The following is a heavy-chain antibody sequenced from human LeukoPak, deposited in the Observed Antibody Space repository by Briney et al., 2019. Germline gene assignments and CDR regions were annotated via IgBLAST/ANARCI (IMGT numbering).Heavy chain of an antibody. CDR2: IYPGDSDT. Sequence: GESLKISCKGSGCIFTNYWIGWVRQMPGKGLEWMGIIYPGDSDTRYSPSFQGQVTMSADKSISTAYLKWSSLKASDTAMYYCARRATGTTKWFDPWGQGTLVTVSS. CDR1: GCIFTNYW. D-gene: IGHD1-1*01. V-gene: IGHV5-51*01. CDR3: ARRATGTTKWFDP. J-gene: IGHJ5*02.